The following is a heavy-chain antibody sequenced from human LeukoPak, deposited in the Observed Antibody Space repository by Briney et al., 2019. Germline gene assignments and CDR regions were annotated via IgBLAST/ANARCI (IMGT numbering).Heavy chain of an antibody. Sequence: ASVKVSCKASGYTFTGYYMHWVRQAPGQGLEWMGWINPNSGGTNYAQKFQGRITMTRDTSISTAYMELRRLRSDDTAVYYCARDPSLAARLGSNNWFDPWGQGTLVTVSS. CDR2: INPNSGGT. CDR3: ARDPSLAARLGSNNWFDP. CDR1: GYTFTGYY. D-gene: IGHD6-6*01. J-gene: IGHJ5*02. V-gene: IGHV1-2*02.